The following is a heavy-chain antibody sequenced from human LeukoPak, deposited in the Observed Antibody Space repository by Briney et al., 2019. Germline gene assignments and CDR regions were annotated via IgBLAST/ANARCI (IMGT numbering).Heavy chain of an antibody. D-gene: IGHD4-17*01. CDR3: ARRHMTTVSNFDY. CDR1: RFGFSDFS. Sequence: GGSLRLSCAASRFGFSDFSMSWIRQAPGEGLEWISYISYDGSTTYYADSVKGRFTISRDNAKNSLYLQMNSLRAEDTAVYYCARRHMTTVSNFDYWGQGTLVTVSS. V-gene: IGHV3-11*01. CDR2: ISYDGSTT. J-gene: IGHJ4*02.